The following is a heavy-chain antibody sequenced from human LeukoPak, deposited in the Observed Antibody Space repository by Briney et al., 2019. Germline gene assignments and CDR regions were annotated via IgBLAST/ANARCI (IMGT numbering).Heavy chain of an antibody. D-gene: IGHD3-22*01. CDR2: IYYSGST. V-gene: IGHV4-39*01. CDR1: GGSISSCSYY. CDR3: ARRRIRYDSSGYYYYFDY. J-gene: IGHJ4*02. Sequence: SETLSLTCTVSGGSISSCSYYWGWLPQPPGKGRVWSGSIYYSGSTYYDASLKSRVTISVDTSKNQFSLKLSSVTAAETAVYYCARRRIRYDSSGYYYYFDYWGQGTLVTVSS.